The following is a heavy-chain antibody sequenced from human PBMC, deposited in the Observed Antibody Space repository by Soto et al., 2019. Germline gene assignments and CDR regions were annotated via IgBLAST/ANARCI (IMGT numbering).Heavy chain of an antibody. Sequence: SVSNAWMNWVRQAPGKGLEWVGRIKSKTDGGTTDYAAPVKGRFTISRDDSKNTLYLQMNSLKTEDTAVYYCTTGRLGTRKGLVHFGYWGQGTLVTVSS. CDR1: SVSNAW. CDR3: TTGRLGTRKGLVHFGY. J-gene: IGHJ4*02. V-gene: IGHV3-15*07. CDR2: IKSKTDGGTT. D-gene: IGHD6-25*01.